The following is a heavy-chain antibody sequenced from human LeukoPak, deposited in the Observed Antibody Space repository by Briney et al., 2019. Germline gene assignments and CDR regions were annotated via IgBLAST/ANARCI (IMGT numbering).Heavy chain of an antibody. J-gene: IGHJ2*01. CDR1: GFIFSSYE. Sequence: GGSLRLSCAASGFIFSSYEMDWVRQAPGKGLEWVSYISGSGRTIKYADSVKGRFTVSGDNAKNSLYLQMNSLRAEDTAIYYCARATTGYAAVWYFDLWGRGTLVTVSS. CDR2: ISGSGRTI. CDR3: ARATTGYAAVWYFDL. D-gene: IGHD3-9*01. V-gene: IGHV3-48*03.